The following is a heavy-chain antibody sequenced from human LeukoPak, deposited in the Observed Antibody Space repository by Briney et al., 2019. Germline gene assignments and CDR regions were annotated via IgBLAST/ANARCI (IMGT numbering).Heavy chain of an antibody. CDR2: IWYDGSNK. Sequence: GGSLRLSCAASGFTFRNYGMHWVRQAPGKGLEWVALIWYDGSNKYYTDSVKGRLTISRDNSKNTLYLQMNSLRAEDTAVYYCAREGPRGNSQFDYWGQGTLVTVSS. CDR1: GFTFRNYG. J-gene: IGHJ4*02. V-gene: IGHV3-33*01. D-gene: IGHD2/OR15-2a*01. CDR3: AREGPRGNSQFDY.